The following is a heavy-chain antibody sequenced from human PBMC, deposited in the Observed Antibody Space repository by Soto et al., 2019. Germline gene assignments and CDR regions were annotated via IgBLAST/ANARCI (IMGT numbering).Heavy chain of an antibody. Sequence: QVQLQESGPGLVKASQTLSLSCTVSGGSIRSGHYYWSWIRQPPGKGLEWIGYIYHSGSTYFNPSLKSRASIAADTAKNQFSLKLNSVTAADTAVYYCARDYTATGDGGMDVWGRGTTVTVSS. J-gene: IGHJ6*02. CDR2: IYHSGST. CDR1: GGSIRSGHYY. CDR3: ARDYTATGDGGMDV. D-gene: IGHD5-18*01. V-gene: IGHV4-30-4*01.